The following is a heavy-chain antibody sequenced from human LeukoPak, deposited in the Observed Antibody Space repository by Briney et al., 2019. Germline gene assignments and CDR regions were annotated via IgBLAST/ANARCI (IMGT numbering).Heavy chain of an antibody. CDR2: IYSSGDT. D-gene: IGHD3-10*01. V-gene: IGHV4-4*07. CDR3: ARDPQSRTRLWFGESSSSHWFDP. Sequence: KTSETLSLTCTVSGGSISPGYYWSWVRQPAGKELQWIGRIYSSGDTHYNPSFQSRVTMSVDTSKNQFSLNLSSVTAADTAVYYCARDPQSRTRLWFGESSSSHWFDPWGQGTLVTVSS. CDR1: GGSISPGYY. J-gene: IGHJ5*02.